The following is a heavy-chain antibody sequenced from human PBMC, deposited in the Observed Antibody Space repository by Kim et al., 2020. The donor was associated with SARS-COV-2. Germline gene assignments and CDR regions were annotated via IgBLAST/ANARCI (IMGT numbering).Heavy chain of an antibody. CDR1: GYTFTSFS. J-gene: IGHJ6*02. CDR2: INTGNFDT. CDR3: ARASYNQWRPYYYYSMDV. D-gene: IGHD3-10*01. V-gene: IGHV1-3*04. Sequence: ASVKVSCKTSGYTFTSFSMHWVRQAPGQSLESLGWINTGNFDTKYSQKFQDRVTISGATSAKTAYMELSGLRSEDTAVYYCARASYNQWRPYYYYSMDVWGQGTTVTVSS.